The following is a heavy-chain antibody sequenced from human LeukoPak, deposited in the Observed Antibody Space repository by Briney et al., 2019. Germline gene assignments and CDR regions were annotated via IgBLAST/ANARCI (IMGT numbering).Heavy chain of an antibody. CDR3: GRSYSGYDLLLDY. CDR1: GYTFTGYY. D-gene: IGHD5-12*01. Sequence: GASVKVSCKASGYTFTGYYMHWVRQAPGQGLEWMGWINPNSGGTNYAQKFQGWVTMTRDTSISTAYMELSRLRSDDTAVYYCGRSYSGYDLLLDYWGQGTLVTVSS. CDR2: INPNSGGT. J-gene: IGHJ4*02. V-gene: IGHV1-2*04.